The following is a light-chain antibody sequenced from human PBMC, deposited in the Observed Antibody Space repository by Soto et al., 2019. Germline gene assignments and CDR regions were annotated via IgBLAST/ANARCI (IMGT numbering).Light chain of an antibody. V-gene: IGKV1-6*01. J-gene: IGKJ4*01. CDR1: QGIRSD. Sequence: AIQMTQSPSSLSASVGDRVTITCRASQGIRSDLGWYQQKPGKAPNLLIYCATSLRRGVASRFSGSGSGTDFTLTISSLHPEDFASYYCLQDYFYPLTFGGGTKVEMK. CDR2: CAT. CDR3: LQDYFYPLT.